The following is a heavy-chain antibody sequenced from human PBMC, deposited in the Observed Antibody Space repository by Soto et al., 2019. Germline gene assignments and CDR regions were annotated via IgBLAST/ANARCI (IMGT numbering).Heavy chain of an antibody. J-gene: IGHJ4*02. V-gene: IGHV4-59*01. CDR1: GASISTYY. CDR3: ARQYGDSF. CDR2: ISHSGGT. Sequence: SETLSLTCSVSGASISTYYWSWIRQPSGKGLEWIGYISHSGGTNSNPSLKSRVTMSVDTSKNQFSLKLSSVTAADTAVYYCARQYGDSFWGQGTLVTVSS. D-gene: IGHD4-17*01.